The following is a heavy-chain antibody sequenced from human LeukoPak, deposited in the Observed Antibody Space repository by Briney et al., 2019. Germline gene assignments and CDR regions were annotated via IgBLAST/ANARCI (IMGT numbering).Heavy chain of an antibody. CDR2: INPNRGGT. CDR3: AREISVCLYY. V-gene: IGHV1-2*02. CDR1: GYTFAGYY. J-gene: IGHJ4*02. Sequence: ASVKVSCKASGYTFAGYYMHWVRQAPGQGLEWMGWINPNRGGTNYAQKFQGRVTMTRDTSISTAYMELSSLRSDDTAVYYCAREISVCLYYWGQGTLVTVSS. D-gene: IGHD3-16*01.